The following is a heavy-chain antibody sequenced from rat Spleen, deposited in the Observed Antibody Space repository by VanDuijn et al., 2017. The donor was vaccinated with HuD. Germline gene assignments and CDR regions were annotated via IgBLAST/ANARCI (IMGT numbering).Heavy chain of an antibody. CDR1: GFTFSSFP. V-gene: IGHV5-46*01. CDR3: TREETLYWYFDF. Sequence: EVQLVESGGGLVQPGRSLKLSCAASGFTFSSFPMAWVRQAPKKGLEWVASISSGGGGTYYPDSVKGRFTISRDPAQNTLYLQMNSLRSEDTATYYCTREETLYWYFDFWGPGTMVTVSS. CDR2: ISSGGGGT. J-gene: IGHJ1*01. D-gene: IGHD3-4*01.